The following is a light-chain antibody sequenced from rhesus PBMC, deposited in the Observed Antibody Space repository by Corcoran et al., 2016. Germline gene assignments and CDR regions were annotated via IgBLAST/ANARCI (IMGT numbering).Light chain of an antibody. CDR2: GAS. V-gene: IGKV3-10*01. CDR3: YQHSSGYS. Sequence: QVILTQSPATLSLSLGERVTLSCRASQSVSPYLAWYPRKPGQAPRLLIYGASTRGTGISDRFSGSGSGTDFTLTITSLEPEDVGGYHCYQHSSGYSFGQGTKVEIK. J-gene: IGKJ2*01. CDR1: QSVSPY.